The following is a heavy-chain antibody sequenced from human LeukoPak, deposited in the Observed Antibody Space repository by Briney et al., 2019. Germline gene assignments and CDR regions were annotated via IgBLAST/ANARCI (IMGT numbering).Heavy chain of an antibody. CDR1: GGTFSSYA. Sequence: GASVKVSCKASGGTFSSYAISWVRQAPGQGLEWMGWINTNTGNPTYAQGFTGRFVFSLDTSVSTAYLQISSLKAEDTAVYYCARLALNYDILTGYRSPVDYYYMDVWGQGTMVTVSS. D-gene: IGHD3-9*01. CDR2: INTNTGNP. CDR3: ARLALNYDILTGYRSPVDYYYMDV. V-gene: IGHV7-4-1*02. J-gene: IGHJ6*03.